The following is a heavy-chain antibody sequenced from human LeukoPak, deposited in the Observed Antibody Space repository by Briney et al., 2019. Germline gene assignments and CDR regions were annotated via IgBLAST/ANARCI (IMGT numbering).Heavy chain of an antibody. CDR2: INGGGDIM. D-gene: IGHD3-10*01. J-gene: IGHJ3*02. CDR3: AMRDRGYGLGI. V-gene: IGHV3-23*01. Sequence: GGSLRLSCAASGFSLRAYDLIWVHQAPGKGLDWVSIINGGGDIMMYEDSVKGRFTISRDNSKNTFYLQMNSLRVEDTAVYYCAMRDRGYGLGIWGQGTMVTVSS. CDR1: GFSLRAYD.